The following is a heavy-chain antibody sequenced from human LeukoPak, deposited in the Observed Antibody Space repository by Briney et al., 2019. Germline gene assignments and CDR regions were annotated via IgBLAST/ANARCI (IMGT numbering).Heavy chain of an antibody. CDR3: ARAVSGYSSGWHDY. CDR1: GGSISSYY. D-gene: IGHD6-19*01. J-gene: IGHJ4*02. CDR2: IYYSGST. V-gene: IGHV4-59*08. Sequence: PSETLSLTCTVSGGSISSYYWSWIRQPPGKGLEWIGYIYYSGSTNYNPSLKSRVTISVDTSKNQFSLKLSSVTAADTAVYYCARAVSGYSSGWHDYWGQGTLVTVSS.